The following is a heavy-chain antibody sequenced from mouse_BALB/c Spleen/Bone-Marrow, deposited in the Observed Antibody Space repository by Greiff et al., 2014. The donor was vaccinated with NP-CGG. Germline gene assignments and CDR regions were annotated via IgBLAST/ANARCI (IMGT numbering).Heavy chain of an antibody. CDR1: GFAFSGYD. CDR2: ISSGGGST. V-gene: IGHV5-12-1*01. Sequence: EVMLVESGGGLVKPGGSLKLSCAASGFAFSGYDMSWVRQTPEKRLEWVAYISSGGGSTYYPDTVKGRFTISRDNAKNTLYLQMNSLKSEDTAMYYCARQRGYAYAMDYWGQGTSVTVSS. J-gene: IGHJ4*01. D-gene: IGHD2-2*01. CDR3: ARQRGYAYAMDY.